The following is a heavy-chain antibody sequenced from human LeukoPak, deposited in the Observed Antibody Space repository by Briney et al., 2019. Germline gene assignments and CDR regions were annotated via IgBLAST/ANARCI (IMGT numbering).Heavy chain of an antibody. V-gene: IGHV1-18*01. CDR3: ARMTYSSGWYGLDY. CDR1: GYTFTSYG. Sequence: ASVKVSCKASGYTFTSYGISWVRQAPGQGLEWMGWISAYNGNTNYAQKLQGRVTMTTDTSTSTAYMELRSLRSDDTAVYYCARMTYSSGWYGLDYWGQGTLVTVSS. CDR2: ISAYNGNT. J-gene: IGHJ4*02. D-gene: IGHD6-19*01.